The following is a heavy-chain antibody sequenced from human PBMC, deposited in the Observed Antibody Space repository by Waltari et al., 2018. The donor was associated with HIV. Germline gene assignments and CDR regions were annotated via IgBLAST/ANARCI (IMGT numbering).Heavy chain of an antibody. D-gene: IGHD2-2*01. J-gene: IGHJ6*02. Sequence: EMQLVESGGGLVQPGRSLRLSCAASGFKFGHYAQYWVRQAPGKGLEWFSVISWNIDIIGYADSVKGRFTISRDNAKNSLYLQMNSLGAEDTALYYCAKDAASIHYYGMDVWGQGTTVTVS. V-gene: IGHV3-9*01. CDR2: ISWNIDII. CDR3: AKDAASIHYYGMDV. CDR1: GFKFGHYA.